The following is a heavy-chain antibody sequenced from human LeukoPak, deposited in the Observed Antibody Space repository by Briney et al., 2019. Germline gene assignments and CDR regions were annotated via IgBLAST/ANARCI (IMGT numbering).Heavy chain of an antibody. CDR3: ARLGGSGWSYFDY. J-gene: IGHJ4*02. Sequence: SETLSLTCAVSGGSISSSNWWSWVRQPPGKGLEWIGEINHSGSTNYNPSLKSRVTISVDTSKNQFSLKLSSVTAADTAVYYCARLGGSGWSYFDYWGQGTLVTVSS. CDR2: INHSGST. D-gene: IGHD6-19*01. V-gene: IGHV4-4*02. CDR1: GGSISSSNW.